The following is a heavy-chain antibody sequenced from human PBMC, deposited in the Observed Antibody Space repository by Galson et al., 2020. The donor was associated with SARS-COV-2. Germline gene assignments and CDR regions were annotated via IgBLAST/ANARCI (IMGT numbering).Heavy chain of an antibody. CDR2: LSTSSSYT. J-gene: IGHJ6*02. CDR1: GFPFSTYS. D-gene: IGHD5-18*01. V-gene: IGHV3-21*01. CDR3: ARDEGIRGCNYWRLWCYMDV. Sequence: GESLKISCAASGFPFSTYSMNWVRLAPGKGLEWVSFLSTSSSYTYYVDSVKGRFSISRDNPRNTLYLQMNSLRAEDTAVYYCARDEGIRGCNYWRLWCYMDVWGQGTPVTVSS.